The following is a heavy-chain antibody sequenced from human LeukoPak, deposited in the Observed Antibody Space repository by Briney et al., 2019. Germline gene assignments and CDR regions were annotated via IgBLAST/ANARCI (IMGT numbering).Heavy chain of an antibody. D-gene: IGHD4-23*01. CDR3: ARGTIDGNSYFDY. V-gene: IGHV4-59*01. CDR1: GGSISSYY. J-gene: IGHJ4*02. CDR2: IYYSGST. Sequence: SETLSLTCTVSGGSISSYYWSWIRQPPGKGLEWIGYIYYSGSTNYNPSLKSLVTISVDTSKNQFSLKLSSVTAADTAVYYCARGTIDGNSYFDYWGQGTLVTVSS.